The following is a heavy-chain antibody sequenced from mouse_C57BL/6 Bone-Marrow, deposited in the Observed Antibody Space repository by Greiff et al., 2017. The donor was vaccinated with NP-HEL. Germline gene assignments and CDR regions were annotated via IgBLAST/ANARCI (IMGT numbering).Heavy chain of an antibody. J-gene: IGHJ2*01. D-gene: IGHD2-1*01. CDR3: ARGNYVY. Sequence: QVQLQHSGAELVRPGASVKLSCKASGYTFTDYYINWVKQRPGQGLEWIARIYPGSGNTYYNEKFKGKATLTAEKSSSTAYMQLSSLTSEDSAVYFCARGNYVYWGQGTTLTVSS. CDR2: IYPGSGNT. CDR1: GYTFTDYY. V-gene: IGHV1-76*01.